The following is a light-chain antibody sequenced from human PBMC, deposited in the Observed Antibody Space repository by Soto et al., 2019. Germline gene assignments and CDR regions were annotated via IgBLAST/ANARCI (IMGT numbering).Light chain of an antibody. CDR2: RAS. CDR3: QQYKSYSWT. V-gene: IGKV1-5*03. Sequence: DIQMTQSPSTLSASVGDRVTITCRATQSISTWLAWYQQKPGKAPKLLIYRASSLESGVPSRFSGSGSETEFTLTIRSLQPDDFATYYCQQYKSYSWTFGQGTKV. J-gene: IGKJ1*01. CDR1: QSISTW.